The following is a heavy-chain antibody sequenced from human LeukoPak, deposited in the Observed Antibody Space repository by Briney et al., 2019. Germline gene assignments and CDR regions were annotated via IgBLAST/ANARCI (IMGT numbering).Heavy chain of an antibody. D-gene: IGHD3-10*01. CDR2: VSYSGSR. V-gene: IGHV4-59*02. CDR3: ARVGLDSGSPTAYYYYMDV. Sequence: SETLSLTCTVSGASVSIYYWSWIRQPPGKGLEWIGDVSYSGSRKYNPSLKNRITMSVDTSKNQLSLKLSSVTAADTAVYYCARVGLDSGSPTAYYYYMDVWGKGTTVTVSS. CDR1: GASVSIYY. J-gene: IGHJ6*03.